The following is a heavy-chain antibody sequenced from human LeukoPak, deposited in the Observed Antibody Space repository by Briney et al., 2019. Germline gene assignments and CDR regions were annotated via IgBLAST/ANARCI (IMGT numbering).Heavy chain of an antibody. V-gene: IGHV3-21*01. J-gene: IGHJ4*02. CDR2: ISTSGSDK. CDR3: SWLAGEQQRLTTTGFVS. Sequence: GGSLRLSCAASGFTFSGYCMNWVRQAPGKGLEWVSYISTSGSDKYYADSVKGRFTISRDNAKNSLYLEMNSLRAEDTAVYSSSWLAGEQQRLTTTGFVSCGQRTLFSVSS. CDR1: GFTFSGYC. D-gene: IGHD6-25*01.